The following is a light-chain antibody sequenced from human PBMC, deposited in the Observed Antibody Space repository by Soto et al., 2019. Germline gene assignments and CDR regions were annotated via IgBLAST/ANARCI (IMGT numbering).Light chain of an antibody. J-gene: IGKJ1*01. V-gene: IGKV3-20*01. CDR3: QQYGSPAVT. CDR2: GAS. Sequence: IVLTQSPGTLSLSPGERATLSCRASQSVSSSYLAWYQQKPGQAPRLLIYGASSRATGIPDRFSGSGSGTDFTLTISRLEPEDFAVYYCQQYGSPAVTFGQGTKVDIK. CDR1: QSVSSSY.